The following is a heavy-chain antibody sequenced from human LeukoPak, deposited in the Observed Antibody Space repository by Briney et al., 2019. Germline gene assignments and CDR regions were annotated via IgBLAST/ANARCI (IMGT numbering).Heavy chain of an antibody. V-gene: IGHV3-30*03. D-gene: IGHD2-15*01. J-gene: IGHJ4*02. CDR1: GFTFRSYG. CDR2: VADDGNHK. CDR3: AREAAWGQWYFDF. Sequence: PGMSLRLSCAASGFTFRSYGMHWVRQAPGKGLEWVAVVADDGNHKVYADSAKGRFTIYRDNSKNTLYLQMDSLRAEDTAVYYCAREAAWGQWYFDFWGRGTLVTVSS.